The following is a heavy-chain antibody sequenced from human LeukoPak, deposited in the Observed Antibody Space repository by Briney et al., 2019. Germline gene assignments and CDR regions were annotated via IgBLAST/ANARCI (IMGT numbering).Heavy chain of an antibody. Sequence: ASVKVSCKASGYTFTSYDINWVRQATGQGLEWMGWMNPNSGNTGYAQKFQGRVTMTRNTSISTAYMELSSLRSEDTAVYYCARAKRLSITMVRGALYYFDYWGQGTLVTVSS. D-gene: IGHD3-10*01. J-gene: IGHJ4*02. CDR1: GYTFTSYD. CDR2: MNPNSGNT. CDR3: ARAKRLSITMVRGALYYFDY. V-gene: IGHV1-8*01.